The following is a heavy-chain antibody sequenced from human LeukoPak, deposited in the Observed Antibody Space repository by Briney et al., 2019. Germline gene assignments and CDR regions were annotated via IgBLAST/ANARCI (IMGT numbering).Heavy chain of an antibody. J-gene: IGHJ4*02. Sequence: SETLSLTCVVYGGSFNGYSWSWIRQPPGKGLEWIGEIYHSGSTNYNPSLKSRVTISVDTSKNLFSLNLSSVTAADTAIYYCARSPGVSFDYWGQGTLVTVSS. V-gene: IGHV4-34*01. CDR3: ARSPGVSFDY. D-gene: IGHD7-27*01. CDR2: IYHSGST. CDR1: GGSFNGYS.